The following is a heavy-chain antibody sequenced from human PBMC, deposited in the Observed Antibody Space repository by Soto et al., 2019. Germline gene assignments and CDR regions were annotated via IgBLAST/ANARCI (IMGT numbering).Heavy chain of an antibody. CDR1: GFTFSSYG. Sequence: QVQLVESGGGVVQPGRSLRLSCVASGFTFSSYGMHWVRQAPCKGLECVAVIWYDESNKDYADSVKRRFTSSRDNSKTTLYLQINTLREEDTPVYYCPRDVGMYYYDRGAPWGDWSFDLWGRGPLLTASS. V-gene: IGHV3-33*01. CDR2: IWYDESNK. J-gene: IGHJ2*01. D-gene: IGHD3-22*01. CDR3: PRDVGMYYYDRGAPWGDWSFDL.